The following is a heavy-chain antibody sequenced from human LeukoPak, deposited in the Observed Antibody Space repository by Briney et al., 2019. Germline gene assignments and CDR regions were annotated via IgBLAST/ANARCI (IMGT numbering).Heavy chain of an antibody. V-gene: IGHV3-23*01. CDR2: SSSGGST. Sequence: PGGPLRLSCAASGFTFSNYGMSWVRQAPGKGLEWVSSSSGGSTYYADSVKGRFTISRDNSKNTVYLQMNSLRGEDTALYYCAKEVSNSASGDRFDYWGQGTLVTVSS. J-gene: IGHJ4*02. D-gene: IGHD7-27*01. CDR1: GFTFSNYG. CDR3: AKEVSNSASGDRFDY.